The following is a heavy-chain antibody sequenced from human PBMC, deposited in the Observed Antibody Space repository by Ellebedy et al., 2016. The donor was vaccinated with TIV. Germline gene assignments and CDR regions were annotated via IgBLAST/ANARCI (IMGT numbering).Heavy chain of an antibody. CDR2: IYAGGTT. CDR3: AVGRPNYGDFPS. CDR1: IGIKY. V-gene: IGHV3-53*01. J-gene: IGHJ5*02. Sequence: GESLKISXVASIGIKYMNWVRQAPGRGLEWVSVIYAGGTTDYVASVKGRFSISRDTSKNTLFLQMNSLRADDTAIYYCAVGRPNYGDFPSWGQGTLVTVSS. D-gene: IGHD4-17*01.